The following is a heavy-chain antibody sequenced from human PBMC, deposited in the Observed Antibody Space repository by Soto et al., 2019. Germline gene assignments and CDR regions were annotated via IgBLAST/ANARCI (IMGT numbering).Heavy chain of an antibody. V-gene: IGHV3-23*01. D-gene: IGHD2-15*01. J-gene: IGHJ4*02. CDR2: VSIGGST. CDR3: AKRRGAGGHFDY. CDR1: GFTFGSYA. Sequence: GGSLRLSCAASGFTFGSYAMGWVRQGPGKGLEWVAVVSIGGSTHYADSVRGRFTISRDNSKNTLSLQMNSLTAEDTAVYFCAKRRGAGGHFDYWGQGALVTVSS.